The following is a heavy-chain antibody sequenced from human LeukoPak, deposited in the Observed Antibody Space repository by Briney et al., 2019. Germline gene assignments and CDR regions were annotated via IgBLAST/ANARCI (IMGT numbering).Heavy chain of an antibody. CDR2: IGISGLT. CDR3: ARDPIGVVVPAANDY. Sequence: GGSLRLSCAASGFAFDMYSINWVRQAPGKGLEWVSTIGISGLTYYTDSVRGRFTISRDNAKNSLYLQMNSLRAEDTAVYYCARDPIGVVVPAANDYWGQGTLVTVSS. CDR1: GFAFDMYS. D-gene: IGHD2-2*01. J-gene: IGHJ4*02. V-gene: IGHV3-21*01.